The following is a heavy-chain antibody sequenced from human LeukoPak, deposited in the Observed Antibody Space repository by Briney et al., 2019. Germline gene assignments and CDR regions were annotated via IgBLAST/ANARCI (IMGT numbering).Heavy chain of an antibody. Sequence: GGSLRLSCAASGFTFSSYGMHWVRQAPGKGLEWVAFIRYDGSNKYYADSVKGRFTISRDNSKNTLYLQMNSLRAEDTAVYYCANRGYSSSSGDYWGQGTLVTVSS. V-gene: IGHV3-30*02. J-gene: IGHJ4*02. CDR1: GFTFSSYG. CDR3: ANRGYSSSSGDY. CDR2: IRYDGSNK. D-gene: IGHD6-6*01.